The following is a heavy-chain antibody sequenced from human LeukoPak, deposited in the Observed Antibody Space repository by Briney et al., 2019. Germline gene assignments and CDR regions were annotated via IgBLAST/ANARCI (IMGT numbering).Heavy chain of an antibody. D-gene: IGHD5-24*01. Sequence: GGSLRLSCAASGFTFSSYGMHWVRQAPGKGLEWVAVIWYDGSNKYYADSVKGRFTISRDNSKNTLYLQMNSLRAEDTAVYYCARDNEMATVIDYWGQGTLVTVSS. V-gene: IGHV3-33*01. J-gene: IGHJ4*02. CDR3: ARDNEMATVIDY. CDR1: GFTFSSYG. CDR2: IWYDGSNK.